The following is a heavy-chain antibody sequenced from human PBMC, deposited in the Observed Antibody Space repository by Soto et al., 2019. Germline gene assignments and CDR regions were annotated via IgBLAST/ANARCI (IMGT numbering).Heavy chain of an antibody. CDR2: IYYSGST. J-gene: IGHJ6*03. Sequence: SETLSLTCTVSGGSISSYYWSWIRQPPGKGLEWIGYIYYSGSTNYNPSLKSRVTISVDTSKNQFSLKLSSVTAADTAVYYCARLGDHYYYLDVWGKGTTVNVSS. CDR3: ARLGDHYYYLDV. V-gene: IGHV4-59*08. CDR1: GGSISSYY. D-gene: IGHD1-26*01.